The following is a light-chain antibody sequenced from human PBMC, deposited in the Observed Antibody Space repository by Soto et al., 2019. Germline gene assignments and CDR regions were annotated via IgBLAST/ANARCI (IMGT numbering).Light chain of an antibody. CDR2: GAS. V-gene: IGKV3-20*01. J-gene: IGKJ4*01. CDR3: QQYSDSPLT. CDR1: QTVRNNY. Sequence: EIVLTQSPGTLSLSPGERATLSCRASQTVRNNYLAWFQHKPGQAPMLLIYGASSRATGIPDRFSGSGSGTDFPLTINRLEPEDFAVYFCQQYSDSPLTFGGGTKVEIK.